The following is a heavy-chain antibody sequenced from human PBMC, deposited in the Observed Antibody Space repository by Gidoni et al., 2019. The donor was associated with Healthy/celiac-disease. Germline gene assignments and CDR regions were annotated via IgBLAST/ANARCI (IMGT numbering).Heavy chain of an antibody. V-gene: IGHV3-30*18. CDR2: ISYDGSNK. CDR3: AKTKKLGAYYYYGMDV. J-gene: IGHJ6*02. D-gene: IGHD3-16*01. CDR1: GFTFSSYG. Sequence: QVQLVESGGGVVQPGRSLRLSCAASGFTFSSYGMHWVRQAPGKGLEWVAVISYDGSNKYYADSVKGRFTISRDNSKNTLYLQMNSLRAEDTAVYYCAKTKKLGAYYYYGMDVWGQGTTVTVSS.